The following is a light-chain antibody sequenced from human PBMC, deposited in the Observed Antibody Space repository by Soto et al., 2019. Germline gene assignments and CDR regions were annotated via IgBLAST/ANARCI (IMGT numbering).Light chain of an antibody. J-gene: IGKJ1*01. CDR1: QSISNW. CDR3: LQYDTYWT. Sequence: DIQMTQSPSILSAPVRDRVTXXXRDSQSISNWLAWYQQTPGKAHKLLIYDASSLESGVPSRFSGSGSGTEFTLTISSLQPADFATYYCLQYDTYWTFGQGTKVDIK. CDR2: DAS. V-gene: IGKV1-5*01.